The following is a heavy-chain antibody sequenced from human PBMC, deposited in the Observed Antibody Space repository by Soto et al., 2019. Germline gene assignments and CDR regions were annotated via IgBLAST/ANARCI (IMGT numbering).Heavy chain of an antibody. Sequence: QVQLVESGGGLVKPGGSLRLSCVASGFTFTDYYMSWFRQAPGKGPESLSYISPSTSDTKYADSVKGRFTISRDNAKKSIYLQMNNLGGRDTAVYFCAVPTRMAGDWGQGTRVNLPS. V-gene: IGHV3-11*05. CDR3: AVPTRMAGD. J-gene: IGHJ4*02. CDR2: ISPSTSDT. CDR1: GFTFTDYY.